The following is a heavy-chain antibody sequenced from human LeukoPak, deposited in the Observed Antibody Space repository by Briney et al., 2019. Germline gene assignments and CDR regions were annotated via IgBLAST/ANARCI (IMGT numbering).Heavy chain of an antibody. V-gene: IGHV3-7*01. D-gene: IGHD6-25*01. CDR2: IKQDGSEK. CDR3: ARFAAGGSYYYYMDV. CDR1: GFTFSSYW. J-gene: IGHJ6*03. Sequence: QSGGSLRLSCAASGFTFSSYWMSWVRQAPGKGLEWVANIKQDGSEKYYVDSVKGRFTISRDNAKNSLYLQMNSLRADDTAVYYCARFAAGGSYYYYMDVWGKGTTVTVSS.